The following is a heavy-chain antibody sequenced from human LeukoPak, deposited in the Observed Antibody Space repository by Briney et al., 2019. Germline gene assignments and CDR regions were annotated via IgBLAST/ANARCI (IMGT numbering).Heavy chain of an antibody. V-gene: IGHV3-48*03. CDR2: ISSSGTTI. J-gene: IGHJ6*02. Sequence: PGGSLSLSCAASGFTFRSYDMNWVRQAPGKGLEWVSYISSSGTTIYYADSVKGRFTISRDNAKNSLYLQMSSLRAEDTAVYYCAKALATRHMDVWGQRTTVTVSS. CDR3: AKALATRHMDV. CDR1: GFTFRSYD.